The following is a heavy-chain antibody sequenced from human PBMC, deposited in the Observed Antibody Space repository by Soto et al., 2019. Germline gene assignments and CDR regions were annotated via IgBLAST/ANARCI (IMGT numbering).Heavy chain of an antibody. Sequence: ASVKVSCKASGDTFTSYDVTWVRQAPGQGLEWMGWISTSTGNTNYAQKFQGRVTMTRNTSINTAYMELSSLTSEDTAVYFCARRKERSGPHYFDSWGQGTLVTVSS. J-gene: IGHJ4*02. CDR2: ISTSTGNT. D-gene: IGHD6-25*01. V-gene: IGHV1-8*01. CDR3: ARRKERSGPHYFDS. CDR1: GDTFTSYD.